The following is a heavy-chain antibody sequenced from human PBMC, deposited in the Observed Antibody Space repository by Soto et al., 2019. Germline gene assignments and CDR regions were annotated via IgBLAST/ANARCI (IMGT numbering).Heavy chain of an antibody. CDR2: IRSSGDRT. CDR1: GFTFSSYA. D-gene: IGHD1-1*01. CDR3: AKQQGPGTPYYYAMDV. V-gene: IGHV3-23*01. Sequence: EVQLLESGGGLVQPGGSLRLSCAASGFTFSSYAMSWVRQAPGKGLDWVSVIRSSGDRTYYADSVKGRFTISRDNSKNTLYMHMHSRRAEDTAVYYCAKQQGPGTPYYYAMDVWGQGTTVTVSS. J-gene: IGHJ6*02.